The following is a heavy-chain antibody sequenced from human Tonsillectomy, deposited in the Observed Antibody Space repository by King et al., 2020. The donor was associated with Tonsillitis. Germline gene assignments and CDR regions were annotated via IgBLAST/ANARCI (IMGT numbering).Heavy chain of an antibody. CDR3: SKPCYYVRTRGAFYI. J-gene: IGHJ3*02. D-gene: IGHD3-10*02. CDR2: ISGSGGST. V-gene: IGHV3-23*04. CDR1: GFTFSSYA. Sequence: VQLVESGGGLVQPGGSLRLSCAASGFTFSSYAMSWVRQAPGKGLEWVSCISGSGGSTYYAASVKGRFTISRDNSKNTLYLQMNSLRAEDTAVYYCSKPCYYVRTRGAFYIWGKGTRVTVFS.